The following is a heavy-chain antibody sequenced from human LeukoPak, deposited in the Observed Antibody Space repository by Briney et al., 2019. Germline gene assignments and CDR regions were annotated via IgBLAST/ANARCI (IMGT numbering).Heavy chain of an antibody. CDR3: AGVGGAYYDFWSGYYGPTYYFDY. Sequence: SETLSLTCTVSGGSISSGYYYWSWIRQPPGKGLEWIGYIYYSGSTNYNPSLKSRVTISVDTSKNQFSLKLSSVTAADTAVYYCAGVGGAYYDFWSGYYGPTYYFDYWGQGTLVTVSS. CDR1: GGSISSGYYY. J-gene: IGHJ4*02. V-gene: IGHV4-61*01. D-gene: IGHD3-3*01. CDR2: IYYSGST.